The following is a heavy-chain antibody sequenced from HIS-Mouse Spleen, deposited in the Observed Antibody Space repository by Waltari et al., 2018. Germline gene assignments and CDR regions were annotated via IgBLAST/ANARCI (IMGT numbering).Heavy chain of an antibody. Sequence: QLQLQESGPGLVKPSETLSPTCTVSGGPISKSSYYWGWIRQPPGTGLEWIGSIYYSGSTYYNPSLKSRVTISVDTSKNQFSLKLSSVTAADTAVYYCAREIPYSSSWYDWYFDLWGRGTLVTVSS. CDR1: GGPISKSSYY. CDR3: AREIPYSSSWYDWYFDL. V-gene: IGHV4-39*07. CDR2: IYYSGST. D-gene: IGHD6-13*01. J-gene: IGHJ2*01.